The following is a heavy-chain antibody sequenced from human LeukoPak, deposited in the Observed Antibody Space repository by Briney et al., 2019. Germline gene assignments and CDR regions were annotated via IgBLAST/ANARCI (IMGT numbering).Heavy chain of an antibody. D-gene: IGHD3-10*01. CDR1: GGSFGGYY. CDR3: ARAPEGTMVRGVTNWFDP. Sequence: PSETLSLTCAVYGGSFGGYYWSWIRQPPGKGLEWIGEINHSGSTNYNPSLKSRVTISVDTSKNQFSLKLSSVTAADTAVYYCARAPEGTMVRGVTNWFDPWGQGTLVAVSS. CDR2: INHSGST. J-gene: IGHJ5*02. V-gene: IGHV4-34*01.